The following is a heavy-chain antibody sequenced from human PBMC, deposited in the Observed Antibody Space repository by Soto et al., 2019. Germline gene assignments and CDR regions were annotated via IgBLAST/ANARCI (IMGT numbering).Heavy chain of an antibody. CDR2: INAGNGNT. CDR1: GYTFTSYA. Sequence: ASVKVSCKASGYTFTSYAMHWVRQAPGQRLEWMGWINAGNGNTKYSQKFQGRATITRDTSASTAYMEMSSLRSEDTAVYYCARVGGRGYCSGGSCYSESKGGDRYGMDVWGQGTTVTVSS. CDR3: ARVGGRGYCSGGSCYSESKGGDRYGMDV. V-gene: IGHV1-3*01. J-gene: IGHJ6*02. D-gene: IGHD2-15*01.